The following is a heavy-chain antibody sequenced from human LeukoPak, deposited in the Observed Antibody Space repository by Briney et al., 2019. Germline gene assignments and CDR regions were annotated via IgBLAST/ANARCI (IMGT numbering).Heavy chain of an antibody. J-gene: IGHJ4*02. CDR1: GFTFYNYA. CDR2: ISGGRST. D-gene: IGHD3-10*01. CDR3: AKDRVDGSGSQFDS. Sequence: GGSLRLSCAASGFTFYNYAMTWVRQAPGKGLEWVSGISGGRSTYYAESVKGRFTISRDNAMDTLFLQMNSLRADDAAVYYCAKDRVDGSGSQFDSWGQGSLVTVSS. V-gene: IGHV3-23*01.